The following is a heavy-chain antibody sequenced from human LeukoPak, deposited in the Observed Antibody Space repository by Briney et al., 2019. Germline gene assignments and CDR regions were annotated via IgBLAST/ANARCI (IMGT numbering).Heavy chain of an antibody. Sequence: ASVKVSCKASGYTFTSYDINWVRQATGQGPEWMGWMNPNSGNTGYAQKFQGRVTMTRNTSISTAYMELSSLRSEDTAVYYCARGPAKLLWFGESSNWFDPRGQGTLVTVSS. D-gene: IGHD3-10*01. V-gene: IGHV1-8*01. J-gene: IGHJ5*02. CDR3: ARGPAKLLWFGESSNWFDP. CDR2: MNPNSGNT. CDR1: GYTFTSYD.